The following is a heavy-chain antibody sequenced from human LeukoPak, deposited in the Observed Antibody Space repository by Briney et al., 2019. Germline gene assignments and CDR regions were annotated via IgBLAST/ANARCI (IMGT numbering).Heavy chain of an antibody. J-gene: IGHJ6*03. CDR2: ISWKSGSI. D-gene: IGHD5-18*01. CDR3: AKGSVEYSYGYYMDV. Sequence: PGGSLRLSCAASGFTFDDYAMHWVRQTPGKGLEWVSGISWKSGSIGYADSVKGRFTISRDNAKNSLYLQMNSLRAEDMALYYCAKGSVEYSYGYYMDVWGKGTTVIVSS. V-gene: IGHV3-9*03. CDR1: GFTFDDYA.